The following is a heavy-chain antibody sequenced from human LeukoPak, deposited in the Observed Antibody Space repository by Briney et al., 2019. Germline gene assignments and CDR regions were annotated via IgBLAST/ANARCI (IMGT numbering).Heavy chain of an antibody. D-gene: IGHD1-26*01. CDR3: ARMAATADPYFDY. J-gene: IGHJ4*02. CDR1: GGSISSYY. V-gene: IGHV4-59*01. Sequence: SETLSLTCTVSGGSISSYYWSWIRQPPGKGLEWIGYIYYSGNTNYNPSLRSRVTISVDTSKKHFSLKLSSVTAADTAVYYCARMAATADPYFDYWGQGTLVTVSS. CDR2: IYYSGNT.